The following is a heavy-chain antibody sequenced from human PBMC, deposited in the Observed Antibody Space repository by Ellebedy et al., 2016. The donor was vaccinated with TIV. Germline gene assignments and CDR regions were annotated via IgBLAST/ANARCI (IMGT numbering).Heavy chain of an antibody. V-gene: IGHV1-18*01. CDR3: ARTSVVADADYFDY. J-gene: IGHJ4*02. Sequence: ASVKVSXXASDSFTSDGISWVRQAPGQGLEWMGWISTYSGNTKYAQKLQGRVTMTTDTSTSTAYLAVRSLRSDDTAVYYCARTSVVADADYFDYWGQGTLVTVSS. CDR2: ISTYSGNT. D-gene: IGHD2-15*01. CDR1: DSFTSDG.